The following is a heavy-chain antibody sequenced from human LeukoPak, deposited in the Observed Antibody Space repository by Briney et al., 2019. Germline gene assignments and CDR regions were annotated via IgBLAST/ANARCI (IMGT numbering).Heavy chain of an antibody. Sequence: AGGSLRLSCAASGFTFSDYYMSWIRQAPGKGLEWVSYISSSGSTIYYADSVKGRFTISRDNAKNSLYLQMNSLRAEDTAVYYCARVKDYYDSSGYEDYWGQGTLVTVSS. CDR2: ISSSGSTI. J-gene: IGHJ4*02. CDR3: ARVKDYYDSSGYEDY. CDR1: GFTFSDYY. D-gene: IGHD3-22*01. V-gene: IGHV3-11*04.